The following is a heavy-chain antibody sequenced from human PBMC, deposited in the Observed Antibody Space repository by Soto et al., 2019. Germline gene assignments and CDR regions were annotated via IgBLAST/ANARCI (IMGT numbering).Heavy chain of an antibody. Sequence: PGGSLRLSCSASGFIFSESTIYWGRQVPGKGLEAISAVSTSGRSTYYADSVKDRFTISRDNSKNTLFLQMGSLRPEDTAIYYCVKQAPGLARVAFDYWGQGTQVTVSS. CDR1: GFIFSEST. J-gene: IGHJ4*02. V-gene: IGHV3-64D*06. CDR3: VKQAPGLARVAFDY. D-gene: IGHD2-15*01. CDR2: VSTSGRST.